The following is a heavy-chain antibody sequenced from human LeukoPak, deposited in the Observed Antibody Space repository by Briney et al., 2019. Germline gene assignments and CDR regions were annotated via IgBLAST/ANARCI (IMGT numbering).Heavy chain of an antibody. CDR1: GFTFSIYA. D-gene: IGHD2/OR15-2a*01. Sequence: GGSLRLSCAASGFTFSIYAIHWVRQAPGKGLEWVAFISSNGGSEYYADSVKGRFTISRDNSKNTVYLQMNSLRAEDTAVYYCARDINSYFDYWGQGTLVTVSS. CDR3: ARDINSYFDY. V-gene: IGHV3-30-3*01. CDR2: ISSNGGSE. J-gene: IGHJ4*02.